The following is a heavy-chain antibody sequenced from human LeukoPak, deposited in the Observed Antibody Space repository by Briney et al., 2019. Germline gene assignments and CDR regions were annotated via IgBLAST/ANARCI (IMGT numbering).Heavy chain of an antibody. CDR2: IYYSGSI. CDR1: GVSISSHY. D-gene: IGHD5-24*01. Sequence: SPSETLSLTCTVSGVSISSHYWSWIRQPPGKGLEWIGYIYYSGSINYNPSLKSRVTISVDTSKNQFSLKLSSVTAADTAVYYCARTSWLQSSYYFDYWGQGTLVTVSS. J-gene: IGHJ4*02. CDR3: ARTSWLQSSYYFDY. V-gene: IGHV4-59*08.